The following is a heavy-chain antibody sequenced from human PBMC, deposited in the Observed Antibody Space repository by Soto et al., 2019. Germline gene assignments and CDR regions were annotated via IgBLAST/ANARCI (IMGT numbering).Heavy chain of an antibody. CDR2: ISGSGGST. V-gene: IGHV3-23*01. Sequence: PGGSLRLSCAASGFTFSSYAMSWVRQAPGKGLEWVSAISGSGGSTYYADSVKGRFTISRDNSKNTLYLQMNSLRAEDTAVYYCAKDRKWELLAEYFQHWGQGTLVTVSS. CDR1: GFTFSSYA. J-gene: IGHJ1*01. D-gene: IGHD1-26*01. CDR3: AKDRKWELLAEYFQH.